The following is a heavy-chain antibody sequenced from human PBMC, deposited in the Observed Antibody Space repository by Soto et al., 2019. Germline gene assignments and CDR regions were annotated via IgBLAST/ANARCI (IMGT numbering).Heavy chain of an antibody. CDR2: IYYSGST. D-gene: IGHD4-17*01. J-gene: IGHJ4*02. Sequence: SETLSLTCTVSGGSISSYYWSWIRQPPGKGLEWIGYIYYSGSTNYNPSLKSRVTRSVDTSKNQFSLKLSSVTAADTAVYYCARVTVYGDYGSFDYWGQGTLVTVSS. V-gene: IGHV4-59*01. CDR1: GGSISSYY. CDR3: ARVTVYGDYGSFDY.